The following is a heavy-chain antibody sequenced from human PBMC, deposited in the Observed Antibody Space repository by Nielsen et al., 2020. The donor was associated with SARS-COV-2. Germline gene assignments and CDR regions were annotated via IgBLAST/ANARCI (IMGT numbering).Heavy chain of an antibody. D-gene: IGHD1-26*01. J-gene: IGHJ3*01. V-gene: IGHV4-31*03. CDR1: GDSINSGGYY. CDR3: ARNSGSYRINDAFSV. Sequence: SETLSLTCSVSGDSINSGGYYWSWIRQHPGKGLERIGDIYHGGSTYYNPSLKSRLTLSTDTSKNQFSLTLTSVTAADTAIYFCARNSGSYRINDAFSVWGQGTVVTVSS. CDR2: IYHGGST.